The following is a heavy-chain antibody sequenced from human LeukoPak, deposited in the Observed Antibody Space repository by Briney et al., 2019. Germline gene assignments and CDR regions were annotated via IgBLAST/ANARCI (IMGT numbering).Heavy chain of an antibody. Sequence: ASVKVSCKASGFTFTSSAVQWVRQARGQRLEWIGWIVVGSGNTNYAQKFQERVTITRDMSTSTAYMELSSLRSEDTAVYYCAASGFVSSSWLGFDYWGQGTLVTVSS. V-gene: IGHV1-58*01. CDR1: GFTFTSSA. D-gene: IGHD6-13*01. CDR2: IVVGSGNT. J-gene: IGHJ4*02. CDR3: AASGFVSSSWLGFDY.